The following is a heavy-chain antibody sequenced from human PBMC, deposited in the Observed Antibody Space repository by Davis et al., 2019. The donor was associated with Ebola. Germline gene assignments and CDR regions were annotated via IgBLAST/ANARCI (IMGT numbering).Heavy chain of an antibody. CDR3: ARVSSSGWFVDY. D-gene: IGHD6-19*01. J-gene: IGHJ4*02. Sequence: PSETLSLTCAVSGGSISTSNWWSWVRQPPGKGLEWIGEIYHSGSTNYNPSLKSRVTISVDKSKNQFSLNLTSVTAADTAVYSCARVSSSGWFVDYWGQGILVTVSS. CDR1: GGSISTSNW. V-gene: IGHV4-4*02. CDR2: IYHSGST.